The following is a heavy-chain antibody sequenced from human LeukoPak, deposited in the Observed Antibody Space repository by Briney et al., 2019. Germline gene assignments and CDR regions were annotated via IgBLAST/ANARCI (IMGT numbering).Heavy chain of an antibody. Sequence: ASVKVSCKASGGTFSSYAISWVRQAPGQGLEWVGGIIPIFGTANYAQKFQGRVTITADESTSTAYMELSSLRSEDTAVYYCARGSTYYESSGQVPFDYWGQGTLVTVSS. D-gene: IGHD3-22*01. CDR2: IIPIFGTA. J-gene: IGHJ4*02. CDR1: GGTFSSYA. V-gene: IGHV1-69*13. CDR3: ARGSTYYESSGQVPFDY.